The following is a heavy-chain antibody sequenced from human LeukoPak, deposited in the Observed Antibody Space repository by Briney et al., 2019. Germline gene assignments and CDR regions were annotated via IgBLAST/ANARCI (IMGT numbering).Heavy chain of an antibody. CDR1: GFTFSSYS. V-gene: IGHV3-48*01. CDR3: ARDSPKQWLVTDAFDI. Sequence: PGGSLRLSCAVSGFTFSSYSMNWVRQAPGKGLEWVSYISSSSSTIYYADSVKGRFTISRDNAKNSLYLQMNSLRAEDTAVYYCARDSPKQWLVTDAFDIWGQGTMVTVSS. J-gene: IGHJ3*02. CDR2: ISSSSSTI. D-gene: IGHD6-19*01.